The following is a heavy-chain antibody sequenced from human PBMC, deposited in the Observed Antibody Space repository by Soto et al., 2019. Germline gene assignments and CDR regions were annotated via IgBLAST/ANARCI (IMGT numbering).Heavy chain of an antibody. CDR2: IIPILGIA. J-gene: IGHJ6*02. CDR1: GGTFSSYT. D-gene: IGHD2-8*01. CDR3: ARENGKPIYYYYGMDV. V-gene: IGHV1-69*04. Sequence: SVKVSCKASGGTFSSYTISWVRQAPGQGLEWMGRIIPILGIANYAQKFQGRVTITADNSKNTLYLQMNSLRAEDTAVYYCARENGKPIYYYYGMDVWGQGTTVTVSS.